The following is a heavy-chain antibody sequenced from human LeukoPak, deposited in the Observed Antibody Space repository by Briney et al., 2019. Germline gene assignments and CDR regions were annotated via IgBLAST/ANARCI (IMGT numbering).Heavy chain of an antibody. Sequence: SGTLSLTCTVSGVSVSSGNYYWSWLRPPPGEGLVWIRYVRASGSTNYNPSLKGRVAILVDTPKNQFTLKLSSVTAADTAVYYCARGVLVGAAGHHFAYWGQGTLVTVSS. D-gene: IGHD2-8*02. CDR1: GVSVSSGNYY. CDR2: VRASGST. CDR3: ARGVLVGAAGHHFAY. J-gene: IGHJ4*02. V-gene: IGHV4-61*01.